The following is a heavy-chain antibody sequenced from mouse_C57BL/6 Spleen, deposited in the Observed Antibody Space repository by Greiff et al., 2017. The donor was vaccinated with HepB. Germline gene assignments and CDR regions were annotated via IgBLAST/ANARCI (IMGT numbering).Heavy chain of an antibody. V-gene: IGHV5-17*01. CDR2: ISSGSSTI. Sequence: EVKVVESGGGLVKPGGSLKLSCAASGFTFSDYGMHWVRQAPEKGLEWVAYISSGSSTIYYADTVKGRFTISRDTAKNTLFLQMTSLRTEDTAMYYCARLNYYGSYYAIDYWGQGTSVTVSS. CDR1: GFTFSDYG. J-gene: IGHJ4*01. D-gene: IGHD1-1*01. CDR3: ARLNYYGSYYAIDY.